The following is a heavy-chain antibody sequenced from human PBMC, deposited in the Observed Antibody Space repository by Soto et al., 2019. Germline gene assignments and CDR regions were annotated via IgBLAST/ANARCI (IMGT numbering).Heavy chain of an antibody. D-gene: IGHD3-3*01. CDR2: IYSGGST. CDR1: GFTVSSNY. J-gene: IGHJ4*02. Sequence: EVQLVESGGRLVQPGGSLRLSCAASGFTVSSNYMSWVRQAPGKGLEWVSVIYSGGSTYYADSVKGRFTISRDNSKNTLYLQMNSLRAEDTAVYYCARAYYDFWSGYYGYWGQGTLVTVSS. V-gene: IGHV3-66*01. CDR3: ARAYYDFWSGYYGY.